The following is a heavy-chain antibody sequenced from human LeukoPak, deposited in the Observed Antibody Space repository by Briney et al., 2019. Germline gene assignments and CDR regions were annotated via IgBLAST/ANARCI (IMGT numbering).Heavy chain of an antibody. CDR3: ARGRGDYGDYMDS. J-gene: IGHJ4*02. D-gene: IGHD4-17*01. CDR2: INFSWST. V-gene: IGHV4-59*01. CDR1: GGYIDTYY. Sequence: SETLSLTCTVSGGYIDTYYWSWFRQPPGKTLEWIGYINFSWSTNYNPSLKSRVTLSVDTSKNELALKLSSVTAADTAVYYCARGRGDYGDYMDSWGQGTLVIVSS.